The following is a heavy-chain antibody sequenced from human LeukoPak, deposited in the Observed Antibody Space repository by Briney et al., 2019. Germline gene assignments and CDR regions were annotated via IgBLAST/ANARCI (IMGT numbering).Heavy chain of an antibody. CDR1: GGTFSSYA. Sequence: SVKVSCKASGGTFSSYAISWVRQAPGQGLEWMGRIIPILGIANYAQKFQGRVTITADKSTSTAYMELSSLRSEDTAVYYCARGVKSSSSRSDGGRGTLVTVSS. CDR3: ARGVKSSSSRSD. CDR2: IIPILGIA. V-gene: IGHV1-69*04. J-gene: IGHJ4*02. D-gene: IGHD6-6*01.